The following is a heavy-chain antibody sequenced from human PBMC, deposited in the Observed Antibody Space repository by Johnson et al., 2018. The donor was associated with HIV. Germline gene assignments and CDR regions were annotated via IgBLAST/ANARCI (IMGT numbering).Heavy chain of an antibody. CDR3: ARHYYDSSGYSLDAFDI. D-gene: IGHD3-22*01. CDR2: ISYDGTNK. CDR1: GFTFSSYA. Sequence: VQLVESGGGVVQPGRSLRLSCAASGFTFSSYAMHWVRQAPGKGLEWVALISYDGTNKKYTDSVKGRFTISRDNSKNTLYLQMNSLRAEDTAMYYCARHYYDSSGYSLDAFDIWGQGTMVTVSS. J-gene: IGHJ3*02. V-gene: IGHV3-30*04.